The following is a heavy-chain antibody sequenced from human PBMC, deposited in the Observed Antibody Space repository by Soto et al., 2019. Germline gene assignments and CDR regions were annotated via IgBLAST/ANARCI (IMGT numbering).Heavy chain of an antibody. V-gene: IGHV4-4*07. CDR3: ARSPQTHSYAQFDS. J-gene: IGHJ4*02. CDR2: VYTVGTT. CDR1: GGSLSNYY. Sequence: KPSETLSLTCTVSGGSLSNYYWSWIRQPAGKGLEWIGRVYTVGTTNYNPSLQSRVTMSIDTSKNQFSLRLTSVTAADTAVYYCARSPQTHSYAQFDSWGQGSLVTVSS. D-gene: IGHD3-16*01.